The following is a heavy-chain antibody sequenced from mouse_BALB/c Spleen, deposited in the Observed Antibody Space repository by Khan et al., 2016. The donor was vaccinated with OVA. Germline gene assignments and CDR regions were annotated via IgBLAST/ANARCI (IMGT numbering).Heavy chain of an antibody. V-gene: IGHV1-7*01. CDR3: ARRGLDGIFAY. D-gene: IGHD2-1*01. Sequence: QVQLQQSGAELAKPGASVKMSCKASGYTFTTYWMHWVKQRPGQGLEWIGYIDPSTGYTEYNQKFKDKATLTTDKSSSTAYMQLSSLTSEDSAVYCCARRGLDGIFAYWGQGTLVTVSA. CDR2: IDPSTGYT. J-gene: IGHJ3*01. CDR1: GYTFTTYW.